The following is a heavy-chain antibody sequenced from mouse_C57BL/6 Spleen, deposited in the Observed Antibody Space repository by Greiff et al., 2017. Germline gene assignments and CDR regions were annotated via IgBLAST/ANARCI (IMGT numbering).Heavy chain of an antibody. CDR2: IGPGSGST. CDR1: GYTFTDYY. CDR3: ARGDYLDY. V-gene: IGHV1-77*01. J-gene: IGHJ2*01. Sequence: VQLQQSGAELVKPGASVKISCKASGYTFTDYYINWVKQRPGQGLEWIGKIGPGSGSTYYNEKLTGKATLTADKSSRTAYMRLSSLTSEDAAVYFCARGDYLDYWGQGTTLTVSS.